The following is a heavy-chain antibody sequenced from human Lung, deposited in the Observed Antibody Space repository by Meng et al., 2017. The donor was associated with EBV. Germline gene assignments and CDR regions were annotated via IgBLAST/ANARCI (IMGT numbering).Heavy chain of an antibody. D-gene: IGHD6-19*01. CDR3: ARLRLVWMFDY. CDR1: GGSVDSGAYY. CDR2: IYYSGST. V-gene: IGHV4-31*03. Sequence: QRQSQKSGPGLVTPSQPLSLTCTVSGGSVDSGAYYWSWIRQRPGKGLEWIGYIYYSGSTFYTPSLKSRATLSVDTSKNQFSLKLNSVTAADTAVYYCARLRLVWMFDYWGQGALVTVSS. J-gene: IGHJ4*02.